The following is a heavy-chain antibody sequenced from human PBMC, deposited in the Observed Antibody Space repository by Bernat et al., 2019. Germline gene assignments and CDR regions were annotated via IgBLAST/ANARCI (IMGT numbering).Heavy chain of an antibody. Sequence: QVQLVESGGGVVQPGRSLRLSCVASGFTFSSYGMHWVRQAPGKGLEWVAVISYDGSNKYYADSVKGRFTISRDNSKNTLYLQMNSLRAEDTAVYYCAKDRIVGSGYWGQGTLVTVSS. J-gene: IGHJ4*02. CDR2: ISYDGSNK. V-gene: IGHV3-30*18. CDR3: AKDRIVGSGY. D-gene: IGHD3-22*01. CDR1: GFTFSSYG.